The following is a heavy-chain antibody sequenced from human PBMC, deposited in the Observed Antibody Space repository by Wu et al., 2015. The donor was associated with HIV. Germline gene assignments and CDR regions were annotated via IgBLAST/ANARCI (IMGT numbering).Heavy chain of an antibody. D-gene: IGHD6-13*01. CDR1: GYTFTGYY. Sequence: QVQLVQSGAEVKKPGASVKVSCKASGYTFTGYYMHWVRQAPGQGLEWMGGIIPIFGTANYAQKFQGRVTITTDESTSTAYMELSSLRSEDTAVYYCAREHSSSGWFDPWGQGTLVTVSS. CDR3: AREHSSSGWFDP. V-gene: IGHV1-69*05. CDR2: IIPIFGTA. J-gene: IGHJ5*02.